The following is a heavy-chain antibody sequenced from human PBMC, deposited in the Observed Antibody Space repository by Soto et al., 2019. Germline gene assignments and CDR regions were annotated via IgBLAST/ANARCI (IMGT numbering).Heavy chain of an antibody. CDR1: EYTFTNYE. CDR3: ATGWLRNY. J-gene: IGHJ4*02. Sequence: QVLLVQSGAEVKKPGASVKVSCKASEYTFTNYEINWVRQASGQGLEWMGWVSPTSGNTGYAQKFQGRLTMTRNTSINTVYMELSSMTSEDTAVYFCATGWLRNYWGPGTLVTVSS. CDR2: VSPTSGNT. D-gene: IGHD5-12*01. V-gene: IGHV1-8*01.